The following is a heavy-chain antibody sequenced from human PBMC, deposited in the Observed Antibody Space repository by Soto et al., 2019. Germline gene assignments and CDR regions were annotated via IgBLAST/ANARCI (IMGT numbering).Heavy chain of an antibody. D-gene: IGHD3-9*01. CDR2: INGGNGNT. V-gene: IGHV1-3*01. J-gene: IGHJ6*02. Sequence: ASVKVSCKANGYTFRNYAMHWVRQAPGQGLEWMGWINGGNGNTKYSQKFQGRVTITRDTSASTAYMELSSLRSEDTAVYYCVRDGPIYDILSARYFYGMDVWGQGTTVTVSS. CDR1: GYTFRNYA. CDR3: VRDGPIYDILSARYFYGMDV.